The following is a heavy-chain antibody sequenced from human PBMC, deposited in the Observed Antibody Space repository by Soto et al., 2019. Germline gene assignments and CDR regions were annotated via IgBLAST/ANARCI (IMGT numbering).Heavy chain of an antibody. V-gene: IGHV1-18*01. CDR2: IRAYNGHT. CDR1: GYTFTNYG. J-gene: IGHJ4*02. CDR3: VRGDGGYFDH. D-gene: IGHD3-16*01. Sequence: QVQLVQSGVEVKKPGASVKVSCKAMGYTFTNYGLSWVRQAPGEGLEWLGWIRAYNGHTKYAQKVQDSVTLTTDTSASTAYLELRSLTSADTAVYYCVRGDGGYFDHWGQGTLVLVSS.